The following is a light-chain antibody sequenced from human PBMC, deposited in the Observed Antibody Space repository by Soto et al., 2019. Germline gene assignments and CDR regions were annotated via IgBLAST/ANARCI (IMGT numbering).Light chain of an antibody. CDR2: WGS. Sequence: DIVMTQSPVSLPVTPGEPASISCRASQSLLHSGGHNFLDWYLQKPGQSPQVLIYWGSNRASGVPDRLSGSGSGADFTLEISRVEAEDVGVYYCMQTLQSPLTFGGGTKVEIK. J-gene: IGKJ4*01. CDR1: QSLLHSGGHNF. V-gene: IGKV2-28*01. CDR3: MQTLQSPLT.